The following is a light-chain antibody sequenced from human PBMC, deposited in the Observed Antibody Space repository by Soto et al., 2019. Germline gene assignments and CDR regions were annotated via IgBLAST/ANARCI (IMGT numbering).Light chain of an antibody. V-gene: IGKV3-15*01. CDR3: QQYDEWPLT. CDR2: DAF. Sequence: EEVLTPSPATLSVSPGERATLSCRASQNVKPRFAWYQPKPGQAPRLLFFDAFTRATGIPARFSGSASGTDFTLTISSLQSEDSAVYYCQQYDEWPLTFGGGTKVEIK. CDR1: QNVKPR. J-gene: IGKJ4*01.